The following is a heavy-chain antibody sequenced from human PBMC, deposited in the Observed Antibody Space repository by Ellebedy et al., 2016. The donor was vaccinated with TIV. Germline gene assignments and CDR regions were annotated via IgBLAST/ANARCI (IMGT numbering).Heavy chain of an antibody. J-gene: IGHJ4*02. CDR1: GFTFTSYY. D-gene: IGHD6-25*01. CDR3: AREIAAVGRDY. Sequence: AASVKVSCKASGFTFTSYYIHWVRQAPGQGLEWMGWINPNTGGTNYAQKFQGRVTMTRDTSITPAYMELSRLRSDDTALYFCAREIAAVGRDYWGQGALITVSS. CDR2: INPNTGGT. V-gene: IGHV1-2*02.